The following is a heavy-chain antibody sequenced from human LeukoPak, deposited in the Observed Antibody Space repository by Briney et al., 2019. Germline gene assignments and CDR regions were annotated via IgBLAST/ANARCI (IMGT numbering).Heavy chain of an antibody. D-gene: IGHD6-13*01. CDR3: ARGRVNSWFSIPNNWFDP. CDR1: GYTFTSYD. CDR2: MNPNSGNT. V-gene: IGHV1-8*01. Sequence: GASVKVSCKASGYTFTSYDINWVRQATGQGLEWMGWMNPNSGNTGYAQKFQGRVTMTRNTSISTAYMELSSLRSEDTAVYYCARGRVNSWFSIPNNWFDPWGQGTLVTVSS. J-gene: IGHJ5*02.